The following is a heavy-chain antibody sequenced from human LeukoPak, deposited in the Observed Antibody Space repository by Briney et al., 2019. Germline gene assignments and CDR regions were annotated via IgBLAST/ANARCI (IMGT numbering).Heavy chain of an antibody. CDR2: INPNSGGT. D-gene: IGHD3-22*01. V-gene: IGHV1-2*02. Sequence: ASVKVSCKASGYTFTGYYMHWVRQAPGQGLEWMGWINPNSGGTNYAQKFQGRVTMTRDTSISTAYMELSRLRSDDTAVYYCAGAMIVVVNWFDPGGQGPRVTVSS. J-gene: IGHJ5*02. CDR1: GYTFTGYY. CDR3: AGAMIVVVNWFDP.